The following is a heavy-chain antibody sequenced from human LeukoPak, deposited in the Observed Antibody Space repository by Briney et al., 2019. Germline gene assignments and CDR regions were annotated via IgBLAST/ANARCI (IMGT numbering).Heavy chain of an antibody. D-gene: IGHD6-6*01. V-gene: IGHV3-30-3*01. CDR2: ISYDGSNK. CDR3: ARGSIAVS. CDR1: GFTFSSYA. Sequence: GGSLRLSCAASGFTFSSYAMHWVRQAPGKGLEWVAVISYDGSNKYYADSVKGRFTISRDKSKNTLYLQMNSLRAEDTAVYYCARGSIAVSWGQGTLVTVSS. J-gene: IGHJ4*02.